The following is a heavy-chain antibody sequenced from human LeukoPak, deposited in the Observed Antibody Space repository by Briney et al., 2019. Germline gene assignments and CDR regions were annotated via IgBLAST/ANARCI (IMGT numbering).Heavy chain of an antibody. CDR3: ARRLGYCSSTSCYGFDP. CDR1: GYSFTSYW. D-gene: IGHD2-2*01. J-gene: IGHJ5*02. V-gene: IGHV5-51*01. CDR2: IYPGDSDT. Sequence: GESLKISCKGSGYSFTSYWIGWERQMPGKGLEWMGIIYPGDSDTRYSPSFQGQVTISADKSISTAYLQWSSLKASDTAMYYCARRLGYCSSTSCYGFDPWGQGTLVTVSS.